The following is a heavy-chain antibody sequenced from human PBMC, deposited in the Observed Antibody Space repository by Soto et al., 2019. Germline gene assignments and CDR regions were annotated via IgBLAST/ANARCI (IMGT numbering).Heavy chain of an antibody. D-gene: IGHD2-15*01. J-gene: IGHJ5*02. Sequence: SETLSLTCAVSGGSISSGASSWSWIRQPPRKGLEWIGYIYHSGSTYYNPSLKSRVTISVDRSKNQFSLKLSSVTAADTAVYYCARGRWRGVVVAATQHNWFDPWGQGALVTVSS. CDR2: IYHSGST. CDR1: GGSISSGASS. CDR3: ARGRWRGVVVAATQHNWFDP. V-gene: IGHV4-30-2*01.